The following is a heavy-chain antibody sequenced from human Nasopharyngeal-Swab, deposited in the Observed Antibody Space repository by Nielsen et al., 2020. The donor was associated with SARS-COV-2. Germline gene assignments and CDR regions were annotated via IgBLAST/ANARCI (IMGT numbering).Heavy chain of an antibody. CDR3: ARDGLDYDFWSAYFMDV. D-gene: IGHD3-3*01. CDR2: IDSDGSST. CDR1: GFTFSSYS. Sequence: GSLRLSCAASGFTFSSYSMHWVRQVPGKGLLWVAHIDSDGSSTTYADSVKGRFTISRDNAKNTLYLQMNSLRAEDTAVYYCARDGLDYDFWSAYFMDVWGQGTTVTVSS. V-gene: IGHV3-74*01. J-gene: IGHJ6*02.